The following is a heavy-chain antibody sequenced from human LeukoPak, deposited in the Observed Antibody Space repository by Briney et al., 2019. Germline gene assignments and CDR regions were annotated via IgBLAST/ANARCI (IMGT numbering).Heavy chain of an antibody. J-gene: IGHJ4*02. CDR3: AKAFFSGSGGNHKHFDS. V-gene: IGHV3-23*01. CDR2: MSSVT. D-gene: IGHD3-10*01. CDR1: GFTFSNFA. Sequence: GGSLRLSCAASGFTFSNFAMSCVRQAPGEGLEWVSAMSSVTYYADSVKGRFTISRDDSKSTLFLQMNSLRAEDTAVYYCAKAFFSGSGGNHKHFDSWGQGTLVTVSS.